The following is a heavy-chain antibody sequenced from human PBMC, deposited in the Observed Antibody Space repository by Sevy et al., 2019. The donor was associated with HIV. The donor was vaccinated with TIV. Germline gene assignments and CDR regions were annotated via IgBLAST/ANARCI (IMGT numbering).Heavy chain of an antibody. CDR2: ISGSGGST. CDR1: GFTFSSYA. CDR3: AKDRAHRKKQLVFDY. V-gene: IGHV3-23*01. J-gene: IGHJ4*02. Sequence: GGSLRLSCAASGFTFSSYAMSWVRQAPGKGLEWVSAISGSGGSTYYANSVKGRFTISRDNSKNTLYLQMNSLRAEDTAVYYCAKDRAHRKKQLVFDYWGQGTLVTVSS. D-gene: IGHD6-13*01.